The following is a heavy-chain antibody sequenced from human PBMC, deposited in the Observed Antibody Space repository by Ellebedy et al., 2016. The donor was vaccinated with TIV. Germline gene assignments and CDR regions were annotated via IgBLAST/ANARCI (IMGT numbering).Heavy chain of an antibody. CDR1: GFSFRSYW. Sequence: GGSLRLSCGSSGFSFRSYWMTWVRQAPGKGLEWVANINQGGSERHYVDSVKGRFTSSRDNAKHSLYLEMNSLRAEDTAVYYCATDGSYGDYLSPAHAFEIWGQGTMVTVSS. CDR3: ATDGSYGDYLSPAHAFEI. V-gene: IGHV3-7*01. CDR2: INQGGSER. J-gene: IGHJ3*02. D-gene: IGHD4-17*01.